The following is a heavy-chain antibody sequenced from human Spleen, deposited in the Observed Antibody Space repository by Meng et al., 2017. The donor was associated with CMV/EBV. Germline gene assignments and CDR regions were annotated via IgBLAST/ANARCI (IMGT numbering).Heavy chain of an antibody. CDR3: AREGVYCSSTSCYPWFDP. J-gene: IGHJ5*02. V-gene: IGHV3-48*04. Sequence: GGSLRLSCAASGFTFSSYSMNWVRQAPRKGLEWVSYISSSSSTIYYADSVKGRFTISRDNAKNSLYLQMNSLRAEDTAVYYCAREGVYCSSTSCYPWFDPWGQGTLVTVSS. CDR2: ISSSSSTI. D-gene: IGHD2-2*01. CDR1: GFTFSSYS.